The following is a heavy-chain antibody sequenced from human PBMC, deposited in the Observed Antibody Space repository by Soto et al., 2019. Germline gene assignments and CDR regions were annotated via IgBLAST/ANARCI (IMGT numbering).Heavy chain of an antibody. D-gene: IGHD3-3*01. CDR2: IIPIFGTA. CDR3: ARGVDCWSGYFYYYYYGMDV. CDR1: GCTFSSYA. Sequence: QVQLVQSGAEVKKPGSSVKVSCRASGCTFSSYAISWVRQAPGQGLEWMGGIIPIFGTANYAQKFQGRVTITADESTSTAYLELSSLRSEDTAVYYCARGVDCWSGYFYYYYYGMDVWGQGTTVTVSS. J-gene: IGHJ6*02. V-gene: IGHV1-69*01.